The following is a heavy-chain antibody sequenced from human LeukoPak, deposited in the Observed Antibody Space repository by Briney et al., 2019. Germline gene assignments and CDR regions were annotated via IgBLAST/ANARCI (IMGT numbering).Heavy chain of an antibody. CDR2: INSDGSTT. CDR3: ASDYYDSSGYYFRASSLLDY. CDR1: GFTFRSYW. V-gene: IGHV3-74*01. J-gene: IGHJ4*02. Sequence: GGSLRLSCAASGFTFRSYWMHWVRQTPGKGLVWVSRINSDGSTTTYADSVKGRFTISRDNAKNTLYLQMNSLRAEDTAVYYCASDYYDSSGYYFRASSLLDYWGQGTLVSVSS. D-gene: IGHD3-22*01.